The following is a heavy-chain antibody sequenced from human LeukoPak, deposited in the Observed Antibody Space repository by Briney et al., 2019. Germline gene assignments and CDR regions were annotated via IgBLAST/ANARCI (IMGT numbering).Heavy chain of an antibody. CDR3: ARGYCSGGSCYGHYFDY. CDR2: TYYRSKWYN. J-gene: IGHJ4*02. D-gene: IGHD2-15*01. Sequence: SQTLSLTCAIFGDSVSSNSAAWNWIRQSPSRGLEWLRRTYYRSKWYNDYAVSVKSRITINPDTSKNQFSLQLNSVTPEDTALYYCARGYCSGGSCYGHYFDYWGQGTLVTVSP. V-gene: IGHV6-1*01. CDR1: GDSVSSNSAA.